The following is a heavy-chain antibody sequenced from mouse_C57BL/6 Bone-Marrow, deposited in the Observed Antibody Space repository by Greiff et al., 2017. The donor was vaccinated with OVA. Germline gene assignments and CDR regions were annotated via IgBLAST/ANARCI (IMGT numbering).Heavy chain of an antibody. V-gene: IGHV7-3*01. J-gene: IGHJ4*01. CDR1: GFTFTDYY. Sequence: EVKLVESGGGLVQPGGSLSLSCAASGFTFTDYYMSWVRQPPGKALEWLGFIRNKANGYTTEYSASVKGRFTISRDNSQSILYLQMNALRAEDSATYYCARSVDDYDWDYYAMDYWGQGTSVTVSS. CDR2: IRNKANGYTT. D-gene: IGHD2-4*01. CDR3: ARSVDDYDWDYYAMDY.